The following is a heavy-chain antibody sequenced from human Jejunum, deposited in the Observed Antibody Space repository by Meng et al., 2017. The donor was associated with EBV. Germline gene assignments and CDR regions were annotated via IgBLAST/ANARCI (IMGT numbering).Heavy chain of an antibody. D-gene: IGHD1-1*01. Sequence: QVQLQESGPGLVKPSETLSLTCTVSGGSVSSGTYSWTWIRQPPGKGLEWIGYIYNSGSTNYNPSLKSRVTISLDTSKNQFSLKLSSVTAADTAMYYCARNWNFWGQGTLVTVSS. CDR3: ARNWNF. CDR1: GGSVSSGTYS. CDR2: IYNSGST. V-gene: IGHV4-61*01. J-gene: IGHJ4*02.